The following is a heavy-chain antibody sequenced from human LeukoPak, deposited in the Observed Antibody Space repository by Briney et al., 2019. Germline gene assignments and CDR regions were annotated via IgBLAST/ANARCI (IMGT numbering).Heavy chain of an antibody. CDR1: GFRFSDAA. CDR2: IGSVGHST. V-gene: IGHV3-23*01. CDR3: AKDIELSI. Sequence: PGGSLRLSCAASGFRFSDAAMTWVREAPGKWLEWVSLIGSVGHSTYYGDSVKGRFTISRGNSKNTLSLQMNSLRVEDTAIYYCAKDIELSILGLGTMVTVSS. J-gene: IGHJ3*02. D-gene: IGHD3-16*02.